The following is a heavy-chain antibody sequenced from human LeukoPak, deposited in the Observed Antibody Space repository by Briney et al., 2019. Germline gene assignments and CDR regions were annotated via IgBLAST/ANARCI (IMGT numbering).Heavy chain of an antibody. J-gene: IGHJ2*01. CDR1: GFTFSSYG. CDR2: IRYDGSNK. V-gene: IGHV3-30*02. CDR3: ARASLYDILTRGLWYFDL. Sequence: GGSLRLSCAASGFTFSSYGMHWVRQAPGKGLEWVAFIRYDGSNKYYADSVKGRFTISRDNSKNTLYLQMNSLRAEDTAVYYCARASLYDILTRGLWYFDLWGRGTLVTVSS. D-gene: IGHD3-9*01.